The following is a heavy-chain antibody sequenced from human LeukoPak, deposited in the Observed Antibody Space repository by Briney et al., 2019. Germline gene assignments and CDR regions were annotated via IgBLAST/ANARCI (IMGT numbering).Heavy chain of an antibody. Sequence: TGGSLRLSCAASGFTFSSYAMSWVRQAPGKGLEWVSGISGSGDNTYYADSVKGRFTISRDNAKNSLYLQMDSLRAEDTAVYYCARAFPYYDILTGYSPHYYYYYMDVWGKGTTVTVSS. CDR2: ISGSGDNT. J-gene: IGHJ6*03. CDR3: ARAFPYYDILTGYSPHYYYYYMDV. V-gene: IGHV3-23*01. CDR1: GFTFSSYA. D-gene: IGHD3-9*01.